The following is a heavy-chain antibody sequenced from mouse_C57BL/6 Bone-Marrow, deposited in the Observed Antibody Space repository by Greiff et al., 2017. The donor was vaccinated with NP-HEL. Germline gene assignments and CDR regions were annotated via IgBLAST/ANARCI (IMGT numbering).Heavy chain of an antibody. V-gene: IGHV5-16*01. CDR2: INYDGSST. CDR3: AREGGLRSRTYAMDY. Sequence: EVKLVESEGGLVQPGSSMKLSCTTSGFTFSDYYMAWVRQVPEKGLDWVANINYDGSSTYYLDSLKSRSTISIDTSSNTLYLHMSSLTSEDTATYYSAREGGLRSRTYAMDYWSEGTSVTVSS. D-gene: IGHD2-4*01. CDR1: GFTFSDYY. J-gene: IGHJ4*01.